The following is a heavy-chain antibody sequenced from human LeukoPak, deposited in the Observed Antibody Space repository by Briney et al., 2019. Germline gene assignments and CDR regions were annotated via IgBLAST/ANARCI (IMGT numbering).Heavy chain of an antibody. CDR1: GFTFSSYS. Sequence: GGSLRLSCAASGFTFSSYSMNWVRQAPGKGLEWVSSISSSSSYIYYADSVKGRFTISRDNAKNSLYLQMNSLRAEDTAVYYCARGGRDYYDSSGYYYPFDYWGQGTLVTVSS. CDR2: ISSSSSYI. J-gene: IGHJ4*02. CDR3: ARGGRDYYDSSGYYYPFDY. V-gene: IGHV3-21*01. D-gene: IGHD3-22*01.